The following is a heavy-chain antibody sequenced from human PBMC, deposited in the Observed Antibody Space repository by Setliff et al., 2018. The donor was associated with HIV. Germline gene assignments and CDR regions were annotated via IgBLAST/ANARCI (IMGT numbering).Heavy chain of an antibody. CDR3: AKGWLPTDYSLFYMDV. Sequence: SVKVSCKASGGRFRTYAISWVRQAPGQGLEWMGGIIPMLGTANYARDFQGKVTFTADKSTSTAYMELTSLKFEDTAVYYCAKGWLPTDYSLFYMDVWGKGTTITVSS. CDR1: GGRFRTYA. CDR2: IIPMLGTA. J-gene: IGHJ6*03. V-gene: IGHV1-69*10. D-gene: IGHD5-12*01.